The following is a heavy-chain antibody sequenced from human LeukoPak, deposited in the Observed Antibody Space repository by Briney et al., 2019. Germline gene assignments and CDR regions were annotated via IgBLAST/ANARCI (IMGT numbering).Heavy chain of an antibody. Sequence: SQTLSLTCTVSGGSISSGSYYWSWIRQPAGKGLEWIGRIYTSGSTNYNPSLKSRVTISVDTSKNQFSVKLSSVTAADTAVYYCARSGHYYGSGSLNWFDPWGQGTLVTVSS. CDR3: ARSGHYYGSGSLNWFDP. D-gene: IGHD3-10*01. V-gene: IGHV4-61*02. CDR2: IYTSGST. CDR1: GGSISSGSYY. J-gene: IGHJ5*02.